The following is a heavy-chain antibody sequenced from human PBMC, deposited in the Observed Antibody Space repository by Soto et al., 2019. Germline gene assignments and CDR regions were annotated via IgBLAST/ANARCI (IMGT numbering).Heavy chain of an antibody. Sequence: EVQLVESGGGLVKPGGSLRLSCATSGFTFSGYVMNWVRQAPGKGPEWVSSISTNSDYIYYTDSVKGRFTISRDNAKSSLHLQMDSLRAEDTAVYFCARDKGSYSKHSYDYLGQGTLVTVSS. CDR1: GFTFSGYV. CDR2: ISTNSDYI. D-gene: IGHD1-26*01. V-gene: IGHV3-21*01. J-gene: IGHJ4*02. CDR3: ARDKGSYSKHSYDY.